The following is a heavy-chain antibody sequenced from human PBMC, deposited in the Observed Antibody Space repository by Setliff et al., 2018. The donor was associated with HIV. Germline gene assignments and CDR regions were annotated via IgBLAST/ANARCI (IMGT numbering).Heavy chain of an antibody. J-gene: IGHJ4*02. CDR1: GFTFSDYY. Sequence: PGGSLRLSCAASGFTFSDYYMSWIRQAPGKGLEWVSYISTSDTMYYADSVKGRFTISRDNAKSSLYLQMNSPRAEDTAVYYCARDNLILPFDYWGQGTLVTVSS. CDR3: ARDNLILPFDY. D-gene: IGHD1-1*01. V-gene: IGHV3-11*04. CDR2: ISTSDTM.